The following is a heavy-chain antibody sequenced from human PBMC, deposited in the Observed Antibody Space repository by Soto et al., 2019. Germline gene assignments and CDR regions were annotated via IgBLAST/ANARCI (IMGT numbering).Heavy chain of an antibody. D-gene: IGHD3-16*01. V-gene: IGHV3-48*04. CDR1: GFTFSGHT. CDR3: ARDGGASTFDFDS. Sequence: GGSLRLSCAASGFTFSGHTLNWFRQAPGKGLEWVSYITGSGVTMYADSVKGRFTISRDNAKNSLYLQMNSLRAEDTAVNYCARDGGASTFDFDSWGQGTLVTVSS. J-gene: IGHJ4*02. CDR2: ITGSGVTM.